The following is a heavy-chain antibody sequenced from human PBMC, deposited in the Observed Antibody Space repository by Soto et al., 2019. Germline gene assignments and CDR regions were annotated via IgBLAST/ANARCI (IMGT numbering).Heavy chain of an antibody. Sequence: SGHTMVNPTQPLTLACPFSVFSLSSSGAAVGWIRQPPGKALEQLALIYWEDDKRYSPSLKSRLTITKDTSKNQVVLTMTNMDPVDTATYYCAHRAGRQGNWEWGYFDLWGQGALVTVSS. J-gene: IGHJ4*02. CDR2: IYWEDDK. CDR3: AHRAGRQGNWEWGYFDL. V-gene: IGHV2-5*02. CDR1: VFSLSSSGAA. D-gene: IGHD1-1*01.